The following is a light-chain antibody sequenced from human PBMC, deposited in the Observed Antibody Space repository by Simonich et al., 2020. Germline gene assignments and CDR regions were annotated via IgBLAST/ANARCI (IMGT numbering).Light chain of an antibody. Sequence: DIVMTQSPASLAVSLGERATINRKSNQSVLYSSNNKNYLAWYQQKPGQPPKLLIYWASTRESGVPDRFSGSGSGTDFTLKISRVDAEDVGVYYCMQSIQLPFTFGPGTKVDIK. CDR3: MQSIQLPFT. J-gene: IGKJ3*01. V-gene: IGKV4-1*01. CDR1: QSVLYSSNNKNY. CDR2: WAS.